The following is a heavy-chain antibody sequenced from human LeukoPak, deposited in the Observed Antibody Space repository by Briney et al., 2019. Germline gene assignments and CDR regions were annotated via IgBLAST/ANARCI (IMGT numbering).Heavy chain of an antibody. D-gene: IGHD3-22*01. CDR1: GFTFSSYG. CDR2: ISYDGSNK. CDR3: VDDSSGGY. Sequence: GGSLRLSCAASGFTFSSYGMHWVRQAPGKGLEWVAVISYDGSNKYYADSVKGRFTISRDNSKNTLYLQMNSPRAEDTAVYYCVDDSSGGYWGQGTLVTVSS. J-gene: IGHJ4*02. V-gene: IGHV3-30*18.